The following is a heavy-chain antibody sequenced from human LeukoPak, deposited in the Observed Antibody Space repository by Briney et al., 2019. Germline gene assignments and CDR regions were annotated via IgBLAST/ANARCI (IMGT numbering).Heavy chain of an antibody. CDR1: GFTFSSYA. CDR3: AKDLRYYDSSGYYYGNDY. D-gene: IGHD3-22*01. J-gene: IGHJ4*02. Sequence: GGSLRLSCAASGFTFSSYAMSWVRQAPGKGLEWVSAISGSGGSTYHADSVKGRFTISRDNSKNTLYLQMNSLRAEDTAVYYCAKDLRYYDSSGYYYGNDYWGQGTLVTVSS. V-gene: IGHV3-23*01. CDR2: ISGSGGST.